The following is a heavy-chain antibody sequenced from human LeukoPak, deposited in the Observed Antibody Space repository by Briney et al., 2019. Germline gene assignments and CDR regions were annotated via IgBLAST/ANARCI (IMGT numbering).Heavy chain of an antibody. CDR3: AKASIVATIWAGCDY. V-gene: IGHV3-23*01. D-gene: IGHD5-12*01. CDR1: GFTFSSYA. CDR2: ISGSGGST. Sequence: TGGSLRLSCAASGFTFSSYAMSWVRQAPGKGLEWVSAISGSGGSTYYADSVKGRFTISRDNSKNTLYLQMNSLRAEDTAVYYCAKASIVATIWAGCDYWGQGTLVTVSS. J-gene: IGHJ4*02.